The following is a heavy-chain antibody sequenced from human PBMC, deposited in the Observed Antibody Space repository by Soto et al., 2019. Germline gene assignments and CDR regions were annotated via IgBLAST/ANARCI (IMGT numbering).Heavy chain of an antibody. CDR2: IYSSGNT. CDR1: GASVRSGDYY. V-gene: IGHV4-30-4*01. D-gene: IGHD7-27*01. CDR3: ARRVTGGGERFDP. Sequence: QVQLQVSGPGLVEPSQTLSLTCTVSGASVRSGDYYWTWIRQPPGKDLEWIGYIYSSGNTNYNPSSRSRFTMSKDTSKNQCSLKLTSVTATDTAVYYCARRVTGGGERFDPWGLGTLVTVSS. J-gene: IGHJ5*02.